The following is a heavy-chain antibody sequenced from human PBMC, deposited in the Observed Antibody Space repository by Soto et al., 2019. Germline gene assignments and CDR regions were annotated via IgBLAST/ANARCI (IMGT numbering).Heavy chain of an antibody. CDR1: GLPLEVFP. Sequence: PGGPLRPSCPPSGLPLEVFPIHWVRQPPGKGLEVVSGISWNSGSIGYADSVKGRFTISRDNAKNSLYLQMNSLRAEDTALYYCAKDKSLTGTTDAFDIWGQGTMVTVSS. D-gene: IGHD1-20*01. V-gene: IGHV3-9*01. CDR2: ISWNSGSI. J-gene: IGHJ3*02. CDR3: AKDKSLTGTTDAFDI.